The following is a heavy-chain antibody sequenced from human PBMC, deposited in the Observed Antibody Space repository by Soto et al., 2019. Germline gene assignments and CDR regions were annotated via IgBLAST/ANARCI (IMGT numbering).Heavy chain of an antibody. CDR1: GYTFSGYY. CDR3: ARSLTEGYCTITGCYTRPLYGMDV. Sequence: ASVKVSCKASGYTFSGYYIHWLRQAPGQGLEWMGWINPNSGGTNYAQKFQGRVTVTRDTPTSTAYMELSRLTSDDTAVYYCARSLTEGYCTITGCYTRPLYGMDVWGQGTTATV. V-gene: IGHV1-2*02. J-gene: IGHJ6*02. D-gene: IGHD2-2*02. CDR2: INPNSGGT.